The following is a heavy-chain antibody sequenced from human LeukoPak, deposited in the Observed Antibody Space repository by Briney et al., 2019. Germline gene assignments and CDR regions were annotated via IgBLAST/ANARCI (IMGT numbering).Heavy chain of an antibody. V-gene: IGHV1-69*13. CDR1: GGTFSSYA. J-gene: IGHJ4*02. CDR2: IIPIFGTA. D-gene: IGHD6-6*01. CDR3: ARVGIAARPTYFDY. Sequence: ASVKVSCKASGGTFSSYAISWVRQAPGQGLEWMGGIIPIFGTANYAQKFQGRVTITADESTSTAYMELSSLRSEDTAVYYCARVGIAARPTYFDYWGQGTLVTVSS.